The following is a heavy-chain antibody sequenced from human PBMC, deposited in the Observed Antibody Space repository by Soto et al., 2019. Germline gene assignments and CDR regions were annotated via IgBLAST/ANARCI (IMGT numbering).Heavy chain of an antibody. CDR1: GYTFVNHW. J-gene: IGHJ4*02. CDR3: ATAEVDY. Sequence: GGSLRLSCAVAGYTFVNHWMHWVRQAPGKGLEWVSRMNSDGGIINYADSVKGRFTVSRDNAKNTLYLQMNSLRVEDTAIYYCATAEVDYWGPGTLVTVSS. CDR2: MNSDGGII. V-gene: IGHV3-74*01.